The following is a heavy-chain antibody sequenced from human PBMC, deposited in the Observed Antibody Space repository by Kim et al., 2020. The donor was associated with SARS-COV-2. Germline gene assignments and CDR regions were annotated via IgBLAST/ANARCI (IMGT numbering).Heavy chain of an antibody. V-gene: IGHV4-39*01. CDR2: IYYSGST. CDR3: ARTVRGVIIYKY. D-gene: IGHD3-10*01. Sequence: SETLSLTCTVSGGSISSSSYYWGWIRQPPGKGLEWIGSIYYSGSTYYNPSLKSRVTISVDTSKNQFSLKLSSVTAADTAVYYCARTVRGVIIYKYWGQGTLVTVSS. CDR1: GGSISSSSYY. J-gene: IGHJ4*02.